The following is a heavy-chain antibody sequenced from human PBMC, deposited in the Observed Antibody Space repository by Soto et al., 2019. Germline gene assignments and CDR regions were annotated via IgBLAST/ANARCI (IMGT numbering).Heavy chain of an antibody. D-gene: IGHD6-19*01. CDR1: GGSFGSSAYY. Sequence: PSETLSLTCTVSGGSFGSSAYYWGWIRRAPGKGLEWIGSINSSGSTNYNPSLKSRVTISVDTSKNQFSLKLSSVTAADTAVYYCARGYSSGWYFNWFDPWGQGTLVTVSS. J-gene: IGHJ5*02. CDR3: ARGYSSGWYFNWFDP. V-gene: IGHV4-39*07. CDR2: INSSGST.